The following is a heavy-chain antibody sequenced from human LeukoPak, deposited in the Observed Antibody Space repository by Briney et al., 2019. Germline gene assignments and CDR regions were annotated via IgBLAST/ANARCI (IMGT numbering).Heavy chain of an antibody. CDR3: AKNMGSGYYYDHYYYGMDV. V-gene: IGHV4-39*01. J-gene: IGHJ6*02. CDR2: IYYIGTT. CDR1: GGSISGSTYY. Sequence: SETLSLTCTVSGGSISGSTYYWGWIRQSPGKGLEWIGSIYYIGTTYYNPSLKSRVTISVDTSKNQFSLKLSSVTAADTAVYYCAKNMGSGYYYDHYYYGMDVWGQGTTVTVSS. D-gene: IGHD3-22*01.